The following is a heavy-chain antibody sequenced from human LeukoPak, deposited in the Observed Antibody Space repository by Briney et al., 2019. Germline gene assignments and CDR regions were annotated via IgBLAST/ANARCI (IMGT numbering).Heavy chain of an antibody. CDR2: IYPGDSDT. Sequence: GESLKISCKGSGYSFTSYWIGWVRQMPGKGLEWMRIIYPGDSDTRYSPSFQGQVTISADKSISTAYLQWSSLKASDTAMYYCARPFSYSGSYPYYFDYWGQGTLVTVSS. V-gene: IGHV5-51*01. D-gene: IGHD1-26*01. J-gene: IGHJ4*02. CDR3: ARPFSYSGSYPYYFDY. CDR1: GYSFTSYW.